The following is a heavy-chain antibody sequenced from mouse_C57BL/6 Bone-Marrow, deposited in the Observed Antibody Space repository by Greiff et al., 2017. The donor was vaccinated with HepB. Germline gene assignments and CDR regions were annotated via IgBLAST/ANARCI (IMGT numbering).Heavy chain of an antibody. V-gene: IGHV1-80*01. J-gene: IGHJ1*03. Sequence: VQLQQSGAELVKPGASVKISCKASGYAFSSYWMNWVKQRPGKGLEWIGQIYPGDGDTNYNGKFKGKATLTADKSSSTAYMQLSSLTSEDSAVYFCARRGVGSPEYFDVWGTGTTVTVSS. CDR1: GYAFSSYW. CDR2: IYPGDGDT. D-gene: IGHD3-3*01. CDR3: ARRGVGSPEYFDV.